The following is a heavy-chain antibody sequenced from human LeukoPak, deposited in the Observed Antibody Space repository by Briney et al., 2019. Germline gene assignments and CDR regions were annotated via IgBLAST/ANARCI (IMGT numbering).Heavy chain of an antibody. Sequence: GGSLRLSCAASGFTFTSYAMSWVRQAPGKGLEWLANIKQDGSVMYYVDSVKGRFTISRDNAKNSLYLEMNSLRAEDTAVFYCVRGGGAFDSWGEGTLVTVSS. D-gene: IGHD3-16*01. J-gene: IGHJ4*02. CDR3: VRGGGAFDS. CDR2: IKQDGSVM. V-gene: IGHV3-7*01. CDR1: GFTFTSYA.